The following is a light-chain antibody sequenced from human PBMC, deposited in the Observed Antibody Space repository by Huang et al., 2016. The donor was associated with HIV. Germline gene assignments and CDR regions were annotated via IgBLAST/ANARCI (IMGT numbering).Light chain of an antibody. V-gene: IGKV4-1*01. CDR3: QQFYSTPIT. Sequence: DIVMTQSPDSLAVSLGERATINCKSSQSLLYRSNNKNYLAWYKQKPGQPPKLLISWAATRESGVPDRFSGSGSGTDFTLTISSLQAEDVAVYHCQQFYSTPITFGQGTRLEIK. J-gene: IGKJ5*01. CDR1: QSLLYRSNNKNY. CDR2: WAA.